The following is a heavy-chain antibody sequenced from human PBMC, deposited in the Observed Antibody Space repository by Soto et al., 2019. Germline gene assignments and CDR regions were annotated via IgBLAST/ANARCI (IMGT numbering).Heavy chain of an antibody. V-gene: IGHV3-74*01. Sequence: VHLVESGGGLVQPGGSLGLSCAGSGFTFSDFRMHWVRQAPGKGLVCVSRINNDGSSTDYADSVRGRFTISRDNSRNTLYLQMNSLSAEDTAVYYCARDGWAVAENWGQGTLVTVSS. CDR1: GFTFSDFR. CDR3: ARDGWAVAEN. D-gene: IGHD6-19*01. CDR2: INNDGSST. J-gene: IGHJ4*02.